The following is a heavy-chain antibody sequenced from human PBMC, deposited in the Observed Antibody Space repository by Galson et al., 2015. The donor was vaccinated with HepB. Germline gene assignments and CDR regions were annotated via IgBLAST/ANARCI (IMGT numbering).Heavy chain of an antibody. CDR1: GFTFTSSA. Sequence: SVKVSCKASGFTFTSSAVQWVRQARGQRLEWIGWIVVGSGNTNYAQKFQERVTITRDMSTSTAYMELSSLRSEDTAVYYCAAPVLYGDFDAFDIWGQGTMVTVSS. CDR2: IVVGSGNT. CDR3: AAPVLYGDFDAFDI. J-gene: IGHJ3*02. V-gene: IGHV1-58*01. D-gene: IGHD4-17*01.